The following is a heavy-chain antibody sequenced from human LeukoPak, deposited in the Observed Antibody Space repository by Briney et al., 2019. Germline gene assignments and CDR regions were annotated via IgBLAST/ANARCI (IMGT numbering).Heavy chain of an antibody. D-gene: IGHD6-19*01. CDR3: AGHLSSGIAVAAYYRVDY. Sequence: SETLSLTCTVSGGSISSSSYYWGWIRQPPGKGLEWIGSIYYSGSTYYNPSLKSRVTISVDTSKNQFSLKLSSVTAADTAVYYCAGHLSSGIAVAAYYRVDYWGQGTLVTVSS. V-gene: IGHV4-39*01. J-gene: IGHJ4*02. CDR2: IYYSGST. CDR1: GGSISSSSYY.